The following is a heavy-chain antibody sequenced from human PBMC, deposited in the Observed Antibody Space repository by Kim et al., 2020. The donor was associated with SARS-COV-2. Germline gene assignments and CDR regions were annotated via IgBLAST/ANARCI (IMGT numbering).Heavy chain of an antibody. V-gene: IGHV6-1*01. J-gene: IGHJ4*02. Sequence: ALTGKGRITIKADTAQNQFSLQLNSVTPEDTAVYYCARDRQRAGTGVDYWGQGTLVTVSS. CDR3: ARDRQRAGTGVDY. D-gene: IGHD6-19*01.